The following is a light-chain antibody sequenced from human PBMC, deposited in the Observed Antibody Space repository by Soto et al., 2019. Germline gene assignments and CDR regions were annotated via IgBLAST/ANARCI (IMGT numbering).Light chain of an antibody. J-gene: IGKJ1*01. CDR3: QQRSNWPPWT. CDR1: QSVSSTY. Sequence: IVLSLSPGTLSLTPGERATLSCRAIQSVSSTYLAWYQQKAGQAPRLLIYGGSTRATGTPDRFSGRLSGTDFTLTISRLEPEDFAVYYCQQRSNWPPWTFGQGTKVDIK. V-gene: IGKV3D-20*02. CDR2: GGS.